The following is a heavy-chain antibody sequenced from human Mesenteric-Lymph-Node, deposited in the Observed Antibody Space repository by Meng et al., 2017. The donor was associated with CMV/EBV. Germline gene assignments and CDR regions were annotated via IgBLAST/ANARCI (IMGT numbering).Heavy chain of an antibody. J-gene: IGHJ4*02. CDR3: ARHQRWLKSEGGFNY. CDR1: GGSFSGYY. CDR2: INHSGST. V-gene: IGHV4-34*01. Sequence: LQQWGDGLLKPPETLSLPCPVYGGSFSGYYWSWVRQPPGKGLEWIGEINHSGSTNYNPSLKSRVTISVDTSKNQFSLKLSSVTAADTAVYYCARHQRWLKSEGGFNYWGQGTLVTVSS. D-gene: IGHD4-23*01.